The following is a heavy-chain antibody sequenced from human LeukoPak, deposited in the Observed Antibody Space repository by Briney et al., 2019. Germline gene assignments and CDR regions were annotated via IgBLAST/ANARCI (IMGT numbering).Heavy chain of an antibody. Sequence: ASVTVSCKASGYTFSNYGISWVRQAPGLRLEWIGWTSYNGNTNYAQKFQDRVTMTTDTSTTTAYMELGSLESDDTAVYYCARHSGSGWQALGYWGQGTLVTVSS. V-gene: IGHV1-18*04. D-gene: IGHD6-19*01. J-gene: IGHJ4*02. CDR3: ARHSGSGWQALGY. CDR2: TSYNGNT. CDR1: GYTFSNYG.